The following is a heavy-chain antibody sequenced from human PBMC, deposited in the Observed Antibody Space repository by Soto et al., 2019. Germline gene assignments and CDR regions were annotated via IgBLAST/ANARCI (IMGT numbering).Heavy chain of an antibody. V-gene: IGHV2-26*02. Sequence: QVTLKEYGPLLVKPTETLTLTCTVSGFSLSNARMGVSWIRQRQGQDLEWLAHIFSNDEKSYSTTLNSRLNIQKETPKSQVVLTMTNMDPVDTATYHCAGTAPANCSWWYGFEDYWGQGTLVTVSS. D-gene: IGHD6-19*01. CDR3: AGTAPANCSWWYGFEDY. J-gene: IGHJ4*02. CDR1: GFSLSNARMG. CDR2: IFSNDEK.